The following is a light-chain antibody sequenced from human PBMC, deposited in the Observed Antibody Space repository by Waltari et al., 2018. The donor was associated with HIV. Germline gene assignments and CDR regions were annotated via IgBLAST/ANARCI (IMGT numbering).Light chain of an antibody. CDR2: LGS. Sequence: DIVMTQSPLSLPVTPGEPASISCRSSQSLLHSNGYNYLDWYLQKPGQSPQLLISLGSNRASGVPDRFSGSGSGTDFTLKISRVEAEDVGVYYCMQALQRITFGQGTRLEIK. CDR1: QSLLHSNGYNY. CDR3: MQALQRIT. J-gene: IGKJ5*01. V-gene: IGKV2-28*01.